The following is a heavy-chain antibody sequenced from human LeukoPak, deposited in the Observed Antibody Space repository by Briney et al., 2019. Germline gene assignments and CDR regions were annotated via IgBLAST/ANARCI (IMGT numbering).Heavy chain of an antibody. CDR2: INPNSGAT. CDR3: ARDGGWYQLLWWFDP. CDR1: GYTLTGYY. D-gene: IGHD2-2*01. Sequence: ASVKVSRKASGYTLTGYYMHWVRQAPGRGLEWMGWINPNSGATKYAQKFQGRVTMTRDTSISTAYMEVSRLRFDETAVYYCARDGGWYQLLWWFDPWGQGTLVTVSS. V-gene: IGHV1-2*02. J-gene: IGHJ5*02.